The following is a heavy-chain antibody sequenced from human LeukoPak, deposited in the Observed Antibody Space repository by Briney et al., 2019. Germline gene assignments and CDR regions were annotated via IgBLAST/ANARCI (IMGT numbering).Heavy chain of an antibody. CDR2: IIPILGIA. D-gene: IGHD3-3*01. CDR3: ARGYDFWGGFDY. J-gene: IGHJ4*02. CDR1: GGTFSSYT. Sequence: SVKVSCKASGGTFSSYTIGWVRQAPGQGLEWMGRIIPILGIANYAQKFQGRVTITADKSTSTAYMELSSLRSEDTAVYYCARGYDFWGGFDYWGRGTLVTVSS. V-gene: IGHV1-69*02.